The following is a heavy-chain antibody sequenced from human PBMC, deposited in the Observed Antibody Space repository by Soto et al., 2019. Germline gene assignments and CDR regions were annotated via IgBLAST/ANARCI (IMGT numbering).Heavy chain of an antibody. CDR3: ALVPTAAGGYFDY. Sequence: SETLSLTCAVSGYSISSGYYWGWIRQPPGKGLEWIGSIYHSGSTYYNPSLKSRVTISVDTSKNQFSLKLSSVTAADTAVYYCALVPTAAGGYFDYWGQGTLGTVSS. V-gene: IGHV4-38-2*01. CDR2: IYHSGST. J-gene: IGHJ4*02. CDR1: GYSISSGYY. D-gene: IGHD6-13*01.